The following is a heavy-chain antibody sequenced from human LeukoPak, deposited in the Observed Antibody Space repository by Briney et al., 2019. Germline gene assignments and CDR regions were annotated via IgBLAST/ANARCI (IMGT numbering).Heavy chain of an antibody. CDR1: GYTFTDYY. Sequence: ASVKVSCKASGYTFTDYYMHWVRLAPGQGLEWMGRFNPNSGGTNYAQKFHDRVTMTRDTSTSTAYRELTSLRTDDTAVYYCARSPVHAFDLWGQGTVVTVSS. CDR2: FNPNSGGT. J-gene: IGHJ3*01. CDR3: ARSPVHAFDL. V-gene: IGHV1-2*06.